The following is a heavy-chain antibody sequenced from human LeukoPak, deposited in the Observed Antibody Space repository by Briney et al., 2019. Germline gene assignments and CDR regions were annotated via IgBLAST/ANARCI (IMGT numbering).Heavy chain of an antibody. J-gene: IGHJ5*02. V-gene: IGHV3-74*01. Sequence: PGGSLRLSCAASGFTFSRDWMHWVRQPPGKGLVWVSRIDSKGGTTTYADSVRGRFTISRDNAKNTLYLQMNSLRAEDTAVYYCARGYAQHLVNWFDPWGQGTLVTVSS. D-gene: IGHD6-13*01. CDR1: GFTFSRDW. CDR2: IDSKGGTT. CDR3: ARGYAQHLVNWFDP.